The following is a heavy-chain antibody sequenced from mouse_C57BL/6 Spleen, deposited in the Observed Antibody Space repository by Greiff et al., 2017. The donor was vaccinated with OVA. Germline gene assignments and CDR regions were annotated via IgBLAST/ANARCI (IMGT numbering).Heavy chain of an antibody. CDR3: ARKGDYEYYYAMDY. Sequence: QVQLQQSGPGLVQPSQCLSITCTVSGFSLTSYGVHWVRQSTGKGLEWLGVIWRGGSTDYNAAFISRLSISKDNTKSQVVFKMNSLQADDTAIYYCARKGDYEYYYAMDYWGQGTSVTVSS. V-gene: IGHV2-2*01. D-gene: IGHD2-4*01. CDR2: IWRGGST. J-gene: IGHJ4*01. CDR1: GFSLTSYG.